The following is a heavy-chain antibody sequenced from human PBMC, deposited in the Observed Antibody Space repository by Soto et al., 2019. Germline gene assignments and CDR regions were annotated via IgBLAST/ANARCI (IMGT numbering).Heavy chain of an antibody. CDR2: ISGSGGTT. Sequence: EVQLLESGGGLVQPGGSLRLSCAASGFTFSSYAMSWVRQAPGKGLEWVSAISGSGGTTYYADSVKGRFTIARANSKNTLYLQMNILTAEDTAVYYCVLWPPYYFDYWGQGTLVTVSS. D-gene: IGHD3-10*01. CDR3: VLWPPYYFDY. V-gene: IGHV3-23*01. CDR1: GFTFSSYA. J-gene: IGHJ4*02.